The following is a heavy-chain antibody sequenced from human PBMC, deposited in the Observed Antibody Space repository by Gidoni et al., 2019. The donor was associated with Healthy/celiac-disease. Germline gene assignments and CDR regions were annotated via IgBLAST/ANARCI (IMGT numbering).Heavy chain of an antibody. CDR3: ARDAGLLLLGAFDI. Sequence: EVQLVESGGGLIQPGGSLRLSCAASGFTVSSNYMSWVRQAPGKGLEWVSVIYSGGSTYYADSVKGRFTISRDDSKNTLYLQMNSLRAEDTAVYYCARDAGLLLLGAFDIWGQGTMVTVSS. V-gene: IGHV3-53*01. D-gene: IGHD3-22*01. CDR1: GFTVSSNY. CDR2: IYSGGST. J-gene: IGHJ3*02.